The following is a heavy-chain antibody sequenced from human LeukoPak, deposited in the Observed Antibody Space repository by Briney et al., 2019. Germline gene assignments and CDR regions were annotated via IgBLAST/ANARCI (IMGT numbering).Heavy chain of an antibody. J-gene: IGHJ5*02. CDR3: AKGYRNHLLILLDA. CDR2: IRYDGNNK. D-gene: IGHD3-16*01. Sequence: GGSLRLSCAASGFTFSSSDMHWVRQAPGKGLEGVAFIRYDGNNKYYADSVKGRLTITRDNSKHTLYLQMNSLRAADTAVYYCAKGYRNHLLILLDAWGQGTLVTVSS. CDR1: GFTFSSSD. V-gene: IGHV3-30*02.